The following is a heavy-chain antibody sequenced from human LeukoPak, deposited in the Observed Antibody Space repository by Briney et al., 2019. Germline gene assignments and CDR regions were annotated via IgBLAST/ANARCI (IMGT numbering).Heavy chain of an antibody. J-gene: IGHJ4*02. CDR1: GGSITNTNYY. CDR2: LFYSGST. Sequence: SETLSLTCTVSGGSITNTNYYWGWVRQPPGKGREYIGSLFYSGSTSYNPSLKSRVTMSIDTSKNHLSLKLNSVTAADTAVYYCAGLFVGEYYGSGYYFDDWGQGTLVTVTS. CDR3: AGLFVGEYYGSGYYFDD. V-gene: IGHV4-39*02. D-gene: IGHD3-10*01.